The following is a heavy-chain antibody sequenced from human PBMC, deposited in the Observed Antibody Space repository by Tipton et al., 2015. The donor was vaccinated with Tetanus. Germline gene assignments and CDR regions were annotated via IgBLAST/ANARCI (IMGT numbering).Heavy chain of an antibody. CDR2: IYYRGNT. D-gene: IGHD2-15*01. CDR1: GDSISNYH. V-gene: IGHV4-59*01. Sequence: TLSLTCTVSGDSISNYHWSWIRQPPGKGLEWIGCIYYRGNTNYNPSLKKRVTISVDTSRKQFSLRLSSVTAADTAVYYCARDQKSATLSHFFYGLDVWGQGTTVTVSS. J-gene: IGHJ6*02. CDR3: ARDQKSATLSHFFYGLDV.